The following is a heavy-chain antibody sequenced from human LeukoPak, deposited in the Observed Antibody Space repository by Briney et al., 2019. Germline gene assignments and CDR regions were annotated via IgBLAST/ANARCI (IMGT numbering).Heavy chain of an antibody. J-gene: IGHJ5*02. CDR2: MNPNSGNT. V-gene: IGHV1-8*01. D-gene: IGHD3-10*01. CDR1: GYTFTSYD. CDR3: ARASGGDYGSGSYGHGGFDP. Sequence: ASVTVSCKASGYTFTSYDINWVRQAPGQGLEWMGWMNPNSGNTGYAQKFQGRVTMTRNTSISTAYMELSSLRSEDTAVYYCARASGGDYGSGSYGHGGFDPWGQGTLVTVSS.